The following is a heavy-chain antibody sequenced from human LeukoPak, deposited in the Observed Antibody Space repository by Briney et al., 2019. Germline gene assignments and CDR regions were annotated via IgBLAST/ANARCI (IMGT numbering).Heavy chain of an antibody. D-gene: IGHD1-14*01. V-gene: IGHV2-5*02. CDR3: TTAPGYFDY. Sequence: KESGPTLVKPTQTLTLTCTFSGFSLSTSGVGAGWIRQPPGKALEWLALIYWDDDKRYSPSLKSRLTITKDTSKNQVVLTMTNMDPVDTATYYCTTAPGYFDYWGQGTLVTVSS. CDR1: GFSLSTSGVG. CDR2: IYWDDDK. J-gene: IGHJ4*02.